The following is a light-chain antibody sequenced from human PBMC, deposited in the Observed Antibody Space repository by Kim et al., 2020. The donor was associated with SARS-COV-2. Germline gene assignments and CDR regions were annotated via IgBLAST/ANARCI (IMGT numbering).Light chain of an antibody. Sequence: QSVLTQPPSVSGAPGQRVTISCTGGSSNIGAGYDVHWYQQLPGTAPKLLIYRNTNRPSGVPDRFSGSESGPSASLAITGLQAEDEGDYYCQSYDSSLSGSVFGGGTQLTVL. V-gene: IGLV1-40*01. CDR3: QSYDSSLSGSV. CDR2: RNT. J-gene: IGLJ3*02. CDR1: SSNIGAGYD.